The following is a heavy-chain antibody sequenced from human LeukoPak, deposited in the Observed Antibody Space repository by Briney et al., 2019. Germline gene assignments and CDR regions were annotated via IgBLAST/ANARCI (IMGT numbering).Heavy chain of an antibody. Sequence: PGRSLRLSCAASGFTFSSYGMHWVRQAPGKGLEWVAVISYDGSYKYYADSVKGRFTIFRGNSKNTLYLQMNSLRAEDAAVYYCAKDSPYCSGGSCYSPYYYYGVDVWGQGTTVTVSS. CDR2: ISYDGSYK. V-gene: IGHV3-30*18. J-gene: IGHJ6*02. D-gene: IGHD2-15*01. CDR1: GFTFSSYG. CDR3: AKDSPYCSGGSCYSPYYYYGVDV.